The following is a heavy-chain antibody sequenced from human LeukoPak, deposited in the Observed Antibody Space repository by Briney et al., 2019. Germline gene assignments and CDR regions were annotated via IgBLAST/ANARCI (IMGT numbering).Heavy chain of an antibody. CDR1: GFTFSNYG. Sequence: GGSLRLSCTASGFTFSNYGMSWVRQAPGKGLERVSVISTSGGYTYYADSVKGRFTISRENSKNTLYLQMNSLRAEDTAVYYCATGGYIWGSSLNWFDSWGQGTLVTVSS. CDR2: ISTSGGYT. J-gene: IGHJ5*01. CDR3: ATGGYIWGSSLNWFDS. D-gene: IGHD3-16*01. V-gene: IGHV3-23*01.